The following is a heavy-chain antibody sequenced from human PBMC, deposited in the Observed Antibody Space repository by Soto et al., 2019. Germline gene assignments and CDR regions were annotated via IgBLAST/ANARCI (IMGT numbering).Heavy chain of an antibody. Sequence: PSETLSLTCAVYGGSFSGYYWSWIRQPPGKGLEWIGEINHSGSTNYNPSLKSRVTISVDTSKNQFSLRADDTAVYYCAKEFQWELHAFDIWGQGTMVTVSS. J-gene: IGHJ3*02. CDR1: GGSFSGYY. CDR3: AKEFQWELHAFDI. CDR2: INHSGST. D-gene: IGHD1-26*01. V-gene: IGHV4-34*01.